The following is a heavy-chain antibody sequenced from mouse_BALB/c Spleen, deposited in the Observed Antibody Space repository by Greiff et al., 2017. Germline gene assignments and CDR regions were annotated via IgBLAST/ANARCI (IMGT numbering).Heavy chain of an antibody. CDR2: INPYNDGT. D-gene: IGHD2-14*01. J-gene: IGHJ2*01. CDR3: ARNYRYTFDY. V-gene: IGHV1-14*01. Sequence: EVKLMESGPELVKPGASVKMSCKASGYTFTSYVMHWVKQKPGQGLEWIGYINPYNDGTKYNEKFKGKATLTSDKSSSTAYMELSSLTSEDSAVYYCARNYRYTFDYWGQGTTLTVSS. CDR1: GYTFTSYV.